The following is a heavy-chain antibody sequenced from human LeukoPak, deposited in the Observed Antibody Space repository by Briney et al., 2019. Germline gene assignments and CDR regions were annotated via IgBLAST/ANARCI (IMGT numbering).Heavy chain of an antibody. CDR3: AKKSSAIVVVTAY. V-gene: IGHV3-23*01. CDR2: ISGSGGST. Sequence: GGSLRLSCAASGFTFSRYAMSWVRQAPGKGLEWVSAISGSGGSTYYADSVKGRFTISRDNSKNTLYLQMNSLRAEDTAVYYCAKKSSAIVVVTAYWGQGTLVTVSS. CDR1: GFTFSRYA. D-gene: IGHD3-22*01. J-gene: IGHJ4*02.